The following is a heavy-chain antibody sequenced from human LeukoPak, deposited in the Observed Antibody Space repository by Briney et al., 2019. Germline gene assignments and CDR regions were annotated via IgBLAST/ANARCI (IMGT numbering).Heavy chain of an antibody. CDR2: ISSNGGDT. Sequence: GGSLRLSCSASGFTFSNCPMHWARQAPGKGLEYISAISSNGGDTYCADSVKGRFSISRDNSKNTLYLQMSSLRTEDTAVYYCVKYSGFDYFFDYWGQGTLVTVSS. V-gene: IGHV3-64D*06. D-gene: IGHD5-12*01. J-gene: IGHJ4*02. CDR1: GFTFSNCP. CDR3: VKYSGFDYFFDY.